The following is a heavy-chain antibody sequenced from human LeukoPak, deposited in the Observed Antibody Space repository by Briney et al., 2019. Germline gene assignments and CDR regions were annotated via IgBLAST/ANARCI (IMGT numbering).Heavy chain of an antibody. CDR3: ARDSPHGYPLGHRYYFMDV. Sequence: SETLSLTCTVSGGSISPYYWTWIRQSAGQGLEFVGRIHSGGTTNYNPSLASRVSLSVDTSNNQVSLRPSSVTAADTAVYYCARDSPHGYPLGHRYYFMDVWGKGTTVTVS. CDR1: GGSISPYY. CDR2: IHSGGTT. V-gene: IGHV4-4*07. D-gene: IGHD5-18*01. J-gene: IGHJ6*03.